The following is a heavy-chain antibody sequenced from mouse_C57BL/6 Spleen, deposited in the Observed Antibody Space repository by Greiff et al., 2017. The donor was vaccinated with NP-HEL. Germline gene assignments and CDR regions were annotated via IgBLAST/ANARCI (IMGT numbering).Heavy chain of an antibody. Sequence: QVQLQQSGAELVRPGASVKLSCKASGYTFTDYYINWVKQRPGQGLEWIARIYPGSGNTYYNEKFKGKATLTAEKSSSTAYMQLSSLTSEDSAVYFCAREDLDYSNDYWGQGTTLTVSS. CDR1: GYTFTDYY. CDR2: IYPGSGNT. J-gene: IGHJ2*01. V-gene: IGHV1-76*01. D-gene: IGHD2-5*01. CDR3: AREDLDYSNDY.